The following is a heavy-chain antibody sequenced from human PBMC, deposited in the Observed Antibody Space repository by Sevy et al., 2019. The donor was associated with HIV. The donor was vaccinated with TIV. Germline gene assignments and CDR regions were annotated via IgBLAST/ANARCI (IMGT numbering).Heavy chain of an antibody. J-gene: IGHJ3*02. CDR1: GYTVTGYY. V-gene: IGHV1-2*02. CDR3: ARDREYYHDSSGYYYAAAFDI. D-gene: IGHD3-22*01. Sequence: ASVKVSCKASGYTVTGYYMHWVRQAPGQGLEWMGWTNPNSGGTNYAQKFQGRVTMTRDTSISTAYMELSRLRSDDTAVYYCARDREYYHDSSGYYYAAAFDIWGQGTMVTVSS. CDR2: TNPNSGGT.